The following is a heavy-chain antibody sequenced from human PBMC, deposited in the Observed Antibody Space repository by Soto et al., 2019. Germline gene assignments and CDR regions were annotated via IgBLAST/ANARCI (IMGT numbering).Heavy chain of an antibody. V-gene: IGHV3-30*18. CDR3: AKIDSSGDAFDI. J-gene: IGHJ3*02. D-gene: IGHD3-22*01. CDR2: ISYDGSNK. CDR1: GFTFSSYG. Sequence: QVQLVESGGGVVQPGRSLRLSCAASGFTFSSYGMHWVRQAPGKGLEWVAVISYDGSNKYYADSVKGRFTISRDNSKNSLYLQMNSLRAGDTAVYYCAKIDSSGDAFDIWGQGTMVTVSS.